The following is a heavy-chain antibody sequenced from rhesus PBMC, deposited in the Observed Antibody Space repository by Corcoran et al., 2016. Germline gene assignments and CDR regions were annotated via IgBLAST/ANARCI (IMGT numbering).Heavy chain of an antibody. CDR2: IYGNSAST. V-gene: IGHV4S7*01. Sequence: QVPLQESGPGLVKPSETLSLTCSVSGGSISGGYYWGWIRQHPGKGLEWIGYIYGNSASTYYTPSLKSRVTISKDTSKNQFSLKVSSVTAADTAVYYCARSIATGRFDYWGQGVLVTVSS. J-gene: IGHJ4*01. CDR1: GGSISGGYY. D-gene: IGHD6-13*01. CDR3: ARSIATGRFDY.